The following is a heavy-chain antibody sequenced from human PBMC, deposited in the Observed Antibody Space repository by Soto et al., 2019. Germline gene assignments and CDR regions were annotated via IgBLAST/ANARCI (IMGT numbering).Heavy chain of an antibody. CDR2: IIPIFGTA. CDR1: GGTFSSYA. CDR3: ARGGIAARFLLGY. V-gene: IGHV1-69*13. Sequence: SVKVSCKASGGTFSSYAISWVRQAPGQGLEWMGGIIPIFGTANYAQKFQGRVTITADESTSTAYMELSSLRSEDTAVYYCARGGIAARFLLGYWGQGTLVTVSS. J-gene: IGHJ4*02. D-gene: IGHD6-6*01.